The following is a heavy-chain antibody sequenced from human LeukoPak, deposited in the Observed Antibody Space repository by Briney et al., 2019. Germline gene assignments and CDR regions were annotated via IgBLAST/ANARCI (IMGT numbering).Heavy chain of an antibody. D-gene: IGHD2-15*01. Sequence: PGGSLRLSCAASGFTFSSYEMTWVRQAPGKGLEWVSYISSSGSTIYYADSVKGRFTISRDNAKNSLYLQMNSLRAEDTAVYYCAKGTAAATSAFDIWGQGTMVTVSS. J-gene: IGHJ3*02. CDR1: GFTFSSYE. CDR3: AKGTAAATSAFDI. V-gene: IGHV3-48*03. CDR2: ISSSGSTI.